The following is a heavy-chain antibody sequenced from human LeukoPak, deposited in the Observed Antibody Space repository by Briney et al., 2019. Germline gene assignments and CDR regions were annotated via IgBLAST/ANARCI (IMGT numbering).Heavy chain of an antibody. CDR3: ASASSHRIAAGGDY. D-gene: IGHD6-13*01. CDR2: LNSDGSSR. V-gene: IGHV3-74*01. Sequence: GGSLRLSCAASGFTFSNYWMHWVRQAPGKGLVWVSRLNSDGSSRNYADSVKGRFTISRDNAKNTLYLQMNSLRAEDTAVYYCASASSHRIAAGGDYWGQGTLVTVSS. CDR1: GFTFSNYW. J-gene: IGHJ4*02.